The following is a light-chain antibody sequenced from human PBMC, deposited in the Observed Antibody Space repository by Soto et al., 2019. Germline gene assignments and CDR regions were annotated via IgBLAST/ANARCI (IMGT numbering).Light chain of an antibody. CDR1: QSVSSN. V-gene: IGKV3-15*01. Sequence: EIVMTQSPATLSVSPEERATLSCRASQSVSSNLAWYQQKPCQAPRLLIYGASTRATGIPARFSGSGSGTEFTLTISSMQSEDFAVYYCQQYNNWPPNTFGQGTKVEIK. CDR3: QQYNNWPPNT. CDR2: GAS. J-gene: IGKJ1*01.